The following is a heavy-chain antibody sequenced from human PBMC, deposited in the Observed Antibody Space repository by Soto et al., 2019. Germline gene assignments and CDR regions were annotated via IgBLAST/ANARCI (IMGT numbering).Heavy chain of an antibody. D-gene: IGHD3-10*01. Sequence: ASVKASCKASGYTFTSYYMHWVRQAPGQGLEWMGIINPSGGSTSYAQKFQGRVTMTRDTSTSTVYMELSSLRSEDTAVYYCARDLVRGAYYYYGMDVWGQGTTVTVSS. CDR2: INPSGGST. V-gene: IGHV1-46*01. CDR3: ARDLVRGAYYYYGMDV. J-gene: IGHJ6*02. CDR1: GYTFTSYY.